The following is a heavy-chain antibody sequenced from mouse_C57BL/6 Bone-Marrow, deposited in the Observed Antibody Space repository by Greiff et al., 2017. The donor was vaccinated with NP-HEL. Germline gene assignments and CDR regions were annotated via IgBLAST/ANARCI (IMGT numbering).Heavy chain of an antibody. CDR1: GFTFSDYY. D-gene: IGHD6-1*01. V-gene: IGHV5-12*01. CDR3: ARRGALNYYAMDY. Sequence: DVMLVESGGGLVQPGGSLKLSCAASGFTFSDYYMYWVRQTPEKRLEWVAYISNGGGSTYYPDTVKGRFTISRDNAKNTLYLQMSRLKSEDTAMYYCARRGALNYYAMDYWGQGTSVTVSS. J-gene: IGHJ4*01. CDR2: ISNGGGST.